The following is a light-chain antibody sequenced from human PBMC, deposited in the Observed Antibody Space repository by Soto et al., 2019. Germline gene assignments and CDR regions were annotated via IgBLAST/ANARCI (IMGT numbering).Light chain of an antibody. Sequence: QSVLTQPASGSWSPGQSITISCTGTSSDVGGYNYVSWFQQYPGKAPKLMIYEVSNRPSGVSVRFSGSKSGNTASLTISGLQAEDEADFYCSSFTSSSTWVFGGGTKLTFL. CDR1: SSDVGGYNY. CDR2: EVS. J-gene: IGLJ3*02. CDR3: SSFTSSSTWV. V-gene: IGLV2-14*01.